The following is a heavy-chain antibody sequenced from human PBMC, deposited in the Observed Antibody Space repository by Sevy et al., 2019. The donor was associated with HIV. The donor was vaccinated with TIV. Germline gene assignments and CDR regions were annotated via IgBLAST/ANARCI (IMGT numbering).Heavy chain of an antibody. V-gene: IGHV3-21*01. CDR1: GFTFRSYS. J-gene: IGHJ6*02. Sequence: GGSLRLSCVASGFTFRSYSMNWVRQAPGKGLEWVSSISSSSSYIYYAESVKGRFTISRDNARNSLSLQMNSLRAEDTALYYCARDIFVSLVLQYYYGMDVWGQGTTVTVSS. CDR2: ISSSSSYI. CDR3: ARDIFVSLVLQYYYGMDV. D-gene: IGHD3-9*01.